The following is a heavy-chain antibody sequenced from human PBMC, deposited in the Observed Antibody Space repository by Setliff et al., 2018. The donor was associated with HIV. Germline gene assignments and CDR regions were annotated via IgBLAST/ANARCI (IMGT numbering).Heavy chain of an antibody. CDR1: GGSIRSYY. CDR2: IYYSGNT. V-gene: IGHV4-59*04. D-gene: IGHD1-26*01. J-gene: IGHJ6*04. Sequence: PSETLSLTCTVSGGSIRSYYWSWIRQSPGKGPEWIGSIYYSGNTYYNPSLKSRVTISVDTSKNQFSLKLSSVTAADTAVYYCATHGAQWGKGTTVTVSS. CDR3: ATHGAQ.